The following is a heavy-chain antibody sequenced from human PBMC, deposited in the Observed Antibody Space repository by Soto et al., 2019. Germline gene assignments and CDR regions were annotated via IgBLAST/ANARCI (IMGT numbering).Heavy chain of an antibody. CDR1: GGSISISNW. CDR3: ARARVVIMSYYYYGMDV. D-gene: IGHD3-3*01. Sequence: TETLYLTCAVSGGSISISNWCSCVRQPPGKGLEWIGEIYHSGSTNYNPSLKSRVTISVDKSKNQFSLKLSSVTAADTAVYYCARARVVIMSYYYYGMDVWGQGTTVTVSS. V-gene: IGHV4-4*02. CDR2: IYHSGST. J-gene: IGHJ6*02.